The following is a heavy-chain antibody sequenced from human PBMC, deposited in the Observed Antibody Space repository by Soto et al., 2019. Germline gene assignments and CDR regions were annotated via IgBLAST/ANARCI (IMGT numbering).Heavy chain of an antibody. V-gene: IGHV1-3*01. CDR2: INAGNGNT. J-gene: IGHJ4*02. CDR1: GYTFTSYA. CDR3: ARPRSGELLGFDY. Sequence: QVQLVQSGAEVKKPGASVKVSCKASGYTFTSYAMHWVRQAPGQRLEWMGWINAGNGNTKYSQKFQGRVTITRDTXASTAYMELSSLRSEDTAVYYCARPRSGELLGFDYWGQGTLVTVSS. D-gene: IGHD1-26*01.